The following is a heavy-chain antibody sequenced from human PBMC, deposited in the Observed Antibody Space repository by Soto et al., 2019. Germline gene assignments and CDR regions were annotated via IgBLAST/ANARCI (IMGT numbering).Heavy chain of an antibody. CDR1: GFSLSTSGML. CDR3: ARDALYYYDTSGYYTLDI. CDR2: IDWDDDK. D-gene: IGHD3-22*01. Sequence: SGPTLVNPTQTLTLTCXFSGFSLSTSGMLVSWIRRPPGKALEWLARIDWDDDKFYSTSLKTRLTISKDTSKNQVVHTMTNMDPVDTATYYGARDALYYYDTSGYYTLDIWGQGTMVTVS. J-gene: IGHJ3*02. V-gene: IGHV2-70*04.